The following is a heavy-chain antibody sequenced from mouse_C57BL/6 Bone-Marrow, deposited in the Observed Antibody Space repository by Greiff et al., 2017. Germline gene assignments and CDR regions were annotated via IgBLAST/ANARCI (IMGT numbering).Heavy chain of an antibody. Sequence: QVQLQQSGPGLVQPSQSLSITCTVSGFSLTSYGVHWVRQPPGKGLEWLGVIWSGGSTDYNAAFISRLSISKDNSKSQVFFKMNSLKADDTAIYYCARGLGAMDYWGQGTSVTVSS. D-gene: IGHD4-1*01. J-gene: IGHJ4*01. CDR2: IWSGGST. CDR1: GFSLTSYG. CDR3: ARGLGAMDY. V-gene: IGHV2-4*02.